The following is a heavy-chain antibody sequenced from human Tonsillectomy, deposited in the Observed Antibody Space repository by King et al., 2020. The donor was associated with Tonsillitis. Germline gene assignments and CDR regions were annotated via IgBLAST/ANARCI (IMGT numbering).Heavy chain of an antibody. V-gene: IGHV3-23*04. D-gene: IGHD6-13*01. CDR1: GFTFSSYA. J-gene: IGHJ3*02. CDR3: AKDLRIAAAGTVGGDAFDI. CDR2: ISGSGGST. Sequence: VQLVESGGGLVQPGGSLRLSCAASGFTFSSYAMSWVRQAPGKGLEWVSAISGSGGSTYYADSVKGRFTISRDNSKNTLYLQMNSLRAEDTAVYYWAKDLRIAAAGTVGGDAFDIWGQGTMVTVSS.